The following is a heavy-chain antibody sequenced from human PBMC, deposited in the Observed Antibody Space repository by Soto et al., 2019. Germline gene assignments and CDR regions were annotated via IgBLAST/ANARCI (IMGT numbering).Heavy chain of an antibody. V-gene: IGHV4-30-4*01. Sequence: QVQLQESGPGLVKPSQTLSLTCTVSGGSISSGDYYWSWIRQPPGKGLEWIGYIYYSGSTHYNPSRKSRVTISVDTSEIQSSLKLSSVTAAGTAVYYCARGDVVAATYFDSWGQGTLVTVSS. J-gene: IGHJ4*02. CDR2: IYYSGST. CDR1: GGSISSGDYY. CDR3: ARGDVVAATYFDS. D-gene: IGHD2-15*01.